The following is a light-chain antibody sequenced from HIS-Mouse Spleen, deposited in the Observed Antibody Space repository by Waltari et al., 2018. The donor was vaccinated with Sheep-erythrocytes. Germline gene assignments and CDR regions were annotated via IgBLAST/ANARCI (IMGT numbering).Light chain of an antibody. V-gene: IGKV4-1*01. CDR3: QQYYSTLT. CDR2: WAS. J-gene: IGKJ4*01. Sequence: DIVMTQSPDSLAVSLGERATINGKASQSVLYSSNNKNHLAWYQQKPGQPPKLLIYWASTRESGVPDRFSGSGSGTDFTLTISSLQAEDVAVYYCQQYYSTLTFGGGTKVEIK. CDR1: QSVLYSSNNKNH.